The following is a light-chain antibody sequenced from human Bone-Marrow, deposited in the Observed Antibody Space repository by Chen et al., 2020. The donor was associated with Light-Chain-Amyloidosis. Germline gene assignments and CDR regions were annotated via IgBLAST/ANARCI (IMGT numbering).Light chain of an antibody. CDR3: QVWESGGNHFWV. V-gene: IGLV3-21*02. J-gene: IGLJ3*02. CDR2: DDN. CDR1: HIGSKS. Sequence: SYVLTQPPSVSVAPGQTARIACTGDHIGSKSVHWYQQKPGQAPFLVLYDDNARPSGIPERFSGSNSGHTATLTISRVEVGDEASYYCQVWESGGNHFWVFGGGTKLTV.